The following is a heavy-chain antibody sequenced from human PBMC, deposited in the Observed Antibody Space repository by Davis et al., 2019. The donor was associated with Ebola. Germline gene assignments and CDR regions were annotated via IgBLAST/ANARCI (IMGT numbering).Heavy chain of an antibody. V-gene: IGHV3-74*01. Sequence: HTGGSLRLSCAASGFTFSKYWMNWVRQAPGKGLVWVSRITSDGSNTSYADSVKGRFTISRDNAKNTLSLQMNSLRAEDTAVYYCARAYSSGWYDSAFDIWGQGTMVTVSS. CDR2: ITSDGSNT. CDR3: ARAYSSGWYDSAFDI. CDR1: GFTFSKYW. D-gene: IGHD6-19*01. J-gene: IGHJ3*02.